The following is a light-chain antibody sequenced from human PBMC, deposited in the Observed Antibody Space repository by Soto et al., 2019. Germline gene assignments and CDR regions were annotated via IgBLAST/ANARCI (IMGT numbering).Light chain of an antibody. J-gene: IGKJ2*01. CDR1: QDITNY. Sequence: HMTHPPSSVSASVGDTVTFTCRASQDITNYLAWYQQKPGKAPKLLIYGASNLERGVPSRFSGSGSGTEFTLTISSLQPEDFATYYCQQYNSYSNTFGQGTKVDIK. CDR3: QQYNSYSNT. V-gene: IGKV1-16*01. CDR2: GAS.